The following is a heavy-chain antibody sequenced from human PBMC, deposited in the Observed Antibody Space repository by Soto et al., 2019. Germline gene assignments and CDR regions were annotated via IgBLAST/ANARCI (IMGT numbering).Heavy chain of an antibody. CDR3: ARNRPQIAARPYYFDY. V-gene: IGHV4-59*08. CDR1: GGSISSYY. J-gene: IGHJ4*02. CDR2: IYYSGST. Sequence: LSLTCTVSGGSISSYYWSWIRQPPGKGLEWIGYIYYSGSTNYNPSLKSRATISVDTSKNQFSLKLSSVTAADTAVYYCARNRPQIAARPYYFDYWGQGTLVTVSS. D-gene: IGHD6-6*01.